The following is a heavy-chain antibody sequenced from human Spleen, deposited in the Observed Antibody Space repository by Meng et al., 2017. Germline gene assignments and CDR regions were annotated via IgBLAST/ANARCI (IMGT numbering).Heavy chain of an antibody. Sequence: LSLTCAVYGGSFSGYYWSWVRQAPGKGLEWVAVISYDGSNKYYADSVKGRFTISRDNSKNTLYLQMNSLRAEDTAVYYCARVMEWELLFDAFDIWGQGTMVTVSS. CDR2: ISYDGSNK. D-gene: IGHD1-26*01. V-gene: IGHV3-30*03. J-gene: IGHJ3*02. CDR3: ARVMEWELLFDAFDI. CDR1: GGSFSGYY.